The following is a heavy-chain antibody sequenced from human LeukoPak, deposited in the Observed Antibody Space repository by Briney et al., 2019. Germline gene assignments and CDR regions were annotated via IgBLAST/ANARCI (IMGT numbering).Heavy chain of an antibody. Sequence: ASVKVSCKASGYTYTSYGISWVRQAPGQGVEWMGWISAYNGNTNYAQKLQGRVTMTTDPSTSTAYMELRSLRSDDTAVYYCARDDVLGYCSSTSCQHYFDYRGQGTLVTVSS. CDR2: ISAYNGNT. J-gene: IGHJ4*02. D-gene: IGHD2-2*01. V-gene: IGHV1-18*01. CDR3: ARDDVLGYCSSTSCQHYFDY. CDR1: GYTYTSYG.